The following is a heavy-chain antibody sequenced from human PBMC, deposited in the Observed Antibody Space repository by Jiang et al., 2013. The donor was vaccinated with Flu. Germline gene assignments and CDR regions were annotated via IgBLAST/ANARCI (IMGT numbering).Heavy chain of an antibody. D-gene: IGHD1-14*01. CDR1: GFTFGAHG. V-gene: IGHV3-30*03. J-gene: IGHJ3*02. CDR3: ARDYAGGAFDI. CDR2: IVRDGTLK. Sequence: VQLVESGGGVVQPGKSLRLSCAASGFTFGAHGMHWVRQAPGKGLQWVATIVRDGTLKYYADSVRDRFTVSRDNSKNMVYLQMNSLRAEDTALYYCARDYAGGAFDIWGQGTMV.